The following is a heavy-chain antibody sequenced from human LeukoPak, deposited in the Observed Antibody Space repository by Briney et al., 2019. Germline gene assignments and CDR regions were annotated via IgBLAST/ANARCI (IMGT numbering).Heavy chain of an antibody. CDR1: GFTFSSYW. D-gene: IGHD3-3*01. CDR2: INSDGSST. J-gene: IGHJ4*02. CDR3: ATTSPIQHAYDFWSVPGGYFDY. V-gene: IGHV3-74*01. Sequence: PGGSLRLSCAASGFTFSSYWMHWVRQAPGKGLVWVSRINSDGSSTSYADSVKGRFTISRDNAKNTLYLQMNSLRAEDTAVYYCATTSPIQHAYDFWSVPGGYFDYWGQGTLVTVSS.